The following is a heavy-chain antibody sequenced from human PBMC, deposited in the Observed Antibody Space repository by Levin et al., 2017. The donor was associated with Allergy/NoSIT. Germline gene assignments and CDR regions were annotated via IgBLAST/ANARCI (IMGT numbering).Heavy chain of an antibody. CDR2: ISSSGSTL. V-gene: IGHV3-48*03. Sequence: GESLKISCAASGFTFSSYEMNWVRQAPGKGLEWVSYISSSGSTLYYADSVKGRFTISRDNAKNSLYLQMNSLRAEDTAVYYCARQLGNFWSGYNYFDYWGQGTLVTVSS. J-gene: IGHJ4*02. CDR1: GFTFSSYE. CDR3: ARQLGNFWSGYNYFDY. D-gene: IGHD3-3*01.